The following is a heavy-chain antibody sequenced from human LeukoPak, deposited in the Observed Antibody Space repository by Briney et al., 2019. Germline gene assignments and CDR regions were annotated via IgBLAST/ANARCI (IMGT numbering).Heavy chain of an antibody. D-gene: IGHD4-17*01. V-gene: IGHV4-39*01. Sequence: SXYXXGWIRQPPGKGLEWIGSIYYSGSTYYNPSLKSRVTISVDTSKNQFSLKLSSVTAADTAVYYCARRPYYGDYGYFDLWGRGTLVTVSS. CDR3: ARRPYYGDYGYFDL. CDR2: IYYSGST. CDR1: SXYX. J-gene: IGHJ2*01.